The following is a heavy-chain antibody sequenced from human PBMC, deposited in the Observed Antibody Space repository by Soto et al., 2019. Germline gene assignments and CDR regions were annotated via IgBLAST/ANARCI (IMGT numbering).Heavy chain of an antibody. CDR2: IYYSGNT. CDR3: AREPPRYCNGSRCLYYSDY. D-gene: IGHD2-15*01. J-gene: IGHJ4*02. V-gene: IGHV4-31*03. CDR1: GGSISSGGYY. Sequence: SETLSLTCTVSGGSISSGGYYWNWIRQHPGKGLEWIGYIYYSGNTYYNPSLKSRLTISLDTSKNQFSLKLSAVTAADTALYYCAREPPRYCNGSRCLYYSDYWGQGTLVTVPQ.